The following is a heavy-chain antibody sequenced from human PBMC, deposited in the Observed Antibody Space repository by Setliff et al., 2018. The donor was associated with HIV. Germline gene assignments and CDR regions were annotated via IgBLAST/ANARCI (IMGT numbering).Heavy chain of an antibody. CDR3: ARDRLTYYFDY. CDR2: FYTSGST. J-gene: IGHJ4*02. D-gene: IGHD3-22*01. Sequence: ETLSLTCTVSGGSINTYYWSWIRQLAGKGLEWIGRFYTSGSTNYNPSLKSRVTMSVDTSKNQFSLKLSSVTAADTAVYYCARDRLTYYFDYWGQGILVTVYS. V-gene: IGHV4-4*07. CDR1: GGSINTYY.